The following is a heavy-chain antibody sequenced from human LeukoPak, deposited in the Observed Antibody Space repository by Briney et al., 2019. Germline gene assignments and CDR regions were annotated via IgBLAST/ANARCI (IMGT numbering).Heavy chain of an antibody. D-gene: IGHD6-19*01. Sequence: HGESLKISCKGSGYSFTSYWIGWVRQMPGKGLEWMGIIYPGDSDTRYSPSFQGQVTISADKSISTAYLQWSSLKASDTAMYYCARQIAVAGTGNVGFDYWGQGTLVTVSS. V-gene: IGHV5-51*01. J-gene: IGHJ4*02. CDR1: GYSFTSYW. CDR3: ARQIAVAGTGNVGFDY. CDR2: IYPGDSDT.